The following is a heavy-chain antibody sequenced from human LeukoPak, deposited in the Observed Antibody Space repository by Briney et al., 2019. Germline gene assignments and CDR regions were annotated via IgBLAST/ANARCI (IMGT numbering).Heavy chain of an antibody. D-gene: IGHD6-19*01. Sequence: ASVKVSCKASGYTFTSYAMHWVRQAPGQRLEWMGWIHADSGNTKYSQKLQGRVAIARDTSASTIYMELTSLRIEDTAVYFCTIGLAGDWDAFDIWGLGATVTVSS. CDR1: GYTFTSYA. J-gene: IGHJ3*02. CDR2: IHADSGNT. V-gene: IGHV1-3*01. CDR3: TIGLAGDWDAFDI.